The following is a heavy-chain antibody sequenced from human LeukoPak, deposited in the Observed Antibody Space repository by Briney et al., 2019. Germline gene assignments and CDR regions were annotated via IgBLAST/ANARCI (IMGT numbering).Heavy chain of an antibody. CDR2: MYYSGST. V-gene: IGHV4-59*01. Sequence: SETLSLTCTASGASITSYYWSWIRQTPGKGLEWIGYMYYSGSTNYNPSLKSRVTISLDTSKNQFSLKLRSVTAADTAVYYCARGGSIVGATPHDTFDIWGQGTMVTVS. D-gene: IGHD1-26*01. CDR3: ARGGSIVGATPHDTFDI. J-gene: IGHJ3*02. CDR1: GASITSYY.